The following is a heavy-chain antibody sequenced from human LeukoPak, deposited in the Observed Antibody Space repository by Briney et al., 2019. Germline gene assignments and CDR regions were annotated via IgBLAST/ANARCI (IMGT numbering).Heavy chain of an antibody. V-gene: IGHV3-21*01. CDR2: LSSSSTYI. J-gene: IGHJ4*02. CDR3: ARDPSGSNNGWYYFDY. CDR1: GFTFSTYS. Sequence: PGGSLRLSCEASGFTFSTYSMGWVRQAPGKGLEWVSSLSSSSTYIYYPDSVQGRFTISRDNAKNSLYLQMNSLRAEDTAVYYCARDPSGSNNGWYYFDYWGQGALVTVSS. D-gene: IGHD6-19*01.